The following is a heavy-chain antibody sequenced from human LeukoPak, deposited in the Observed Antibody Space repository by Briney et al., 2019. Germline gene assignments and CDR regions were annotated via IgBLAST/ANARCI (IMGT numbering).Heavy chain of an antibody. D-gene: IGHD3-16*01. J-gene: IGHJ4*02. CDR3: ALGMLGSSFNN. Sequence: GGSLSLSCAASRFTFSTNALSWVRQAPGKGLECVSAISGSGGSTYSADSLKGRFTISRDNSKNTLYLQIDSLRADDTAVFYCALGMLGSSFNNGGQGTLVTVSS. V-gene: IGHV3-23*01. CDR1: RFTFSTNA. CDR2: ISGSGGST.